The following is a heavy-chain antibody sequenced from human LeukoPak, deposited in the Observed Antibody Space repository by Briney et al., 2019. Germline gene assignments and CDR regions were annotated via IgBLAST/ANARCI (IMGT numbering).Heavy chain of an antibody. V-gene: IGHV3-23*01. CDR2: ISGRGGST. CDR3: AKAGVGYCSSTSCYERSYYFDY. J-gene: IGHJ4*02. Sequence: PGGSLRLSCVVSGFGFSDSYMTWIRQTPGKGLEWVSAISGRGGSTYYGGFVKGRFTISRDNSKNTLYLQMNSLRAEDTAVYYCAKAGVGYCSSTSCYERSYYFDYWGQGTLVTVSS. CDR1: GFGFSDSY. D-gene: IGHD2-2*01.